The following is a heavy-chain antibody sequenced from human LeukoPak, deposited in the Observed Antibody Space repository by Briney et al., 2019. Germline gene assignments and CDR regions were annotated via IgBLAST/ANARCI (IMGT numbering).Heavy chain of an antibody. J-gene: IGHJ4*02. CDR1: GFTFSSYA. CDR3: AKGTLSGSLGARDY. V-gene: IGHV3-23*01. CDR2: ISGSGGST. Sequence: GGSLRLSCAASGFTFSSYAMSWVRQAPGKGLEWVSAISGSGGSTYYADSVKGRFTISRDNSKNTLYLQMNSLRAEDTAVYYCAKGTLSGSLGARDYWGQGTLVTVSS. D-gene: IGHD1-26*01.